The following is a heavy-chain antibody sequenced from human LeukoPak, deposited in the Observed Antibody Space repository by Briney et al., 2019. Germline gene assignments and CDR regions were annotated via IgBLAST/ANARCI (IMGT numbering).Heavy chain of an antibody. D-gene: IGHD1-26*01. J-gene: IGHJ5*02. V-gene: IGHV1-2*02. Sequence: ASVKVSCKASGYTFTGYYMHWVRQAPGQGLEWMGWINPNSGGTNYAQKFQGRVTMTRDTSISTAYMELSRLRSDDTAVYYCARLESIGGATGFDPWGQGTLVTVSS. CDR2: INPNSGGT. CDR1: GYTFTGYY. CDR3: ARLESIGGATGFDP.